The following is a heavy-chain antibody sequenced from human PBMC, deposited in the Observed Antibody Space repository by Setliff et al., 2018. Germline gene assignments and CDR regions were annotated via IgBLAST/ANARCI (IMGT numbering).Heavy chain of an antibody. D-gene: IGHD2-15*01. CDR1: GFTFSDYA. V-gene: IGHV3-23*01. J-gene: IGHJ4*02. CDR2: ISGSAGSI. CDR3: ARTCSGSGCYAGLES. Sequence: GGSLRLSCAASGFTFSDYAMSWVRQAPGKGLEWVSTISGSAGSIHLAGSVKGRFTISRDNSKNTLYLQMNSLRPEDTAVYYCARTCSGSGCYAGLESWGQGTPVTVSS.